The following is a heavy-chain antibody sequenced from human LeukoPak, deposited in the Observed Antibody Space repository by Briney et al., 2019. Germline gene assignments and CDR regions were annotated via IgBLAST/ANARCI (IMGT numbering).Heavy chain of an antibody. CDR1: GFTSSSYS. CDR2: ISSSSSYI. CDR3: ARSPSGNSGSYLH. D-gene: IGHD1-26*01. Sequence: GGSLRLSCAASGFTSSSYSMNWVRQAPGKGLEWVSSISSSSSYIYYADSVKGRFTISRDNAKNSLYLQMNSLRAEDTAVYYCARSPSGNSGSYLHWGQGALVTVSS. J-gene: IGHJ4*02. V-gene: IGHV3-21*01.